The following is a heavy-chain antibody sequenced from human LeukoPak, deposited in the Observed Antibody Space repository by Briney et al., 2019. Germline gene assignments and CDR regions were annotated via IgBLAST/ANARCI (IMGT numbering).Heavy chain of an antibody. CDR2: IYYSGST. V-gene: IGHV4-59*08. CDR1: GGSISSYY. CDR3: AGYDSSGYYSP. J-gene: IGHJ5*02. Sequence: PSETLSLTCTVSGGSISSYYLSWIRQPPGKGLEWIGHIYYSGSTNYNPSLTSRCTISVDNSKNQSPLKLYSVTAADTAVYYCAGYDSSGYYSPWRQGTLVGVRS. D-gene: IGHD3-22*01.